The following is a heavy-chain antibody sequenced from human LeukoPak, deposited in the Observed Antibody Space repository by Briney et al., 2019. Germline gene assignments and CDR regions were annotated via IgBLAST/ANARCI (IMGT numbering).Heavy chain of an antibody. Sequence: GASVKVSCKASGYTFTSYGISWVRQAPGQGLEWMGWISAYNGNTNYAQKLQGRVTMTTDTSTSTAYMELNSLRSEDTAVYYCARGHWSGYSYNWFDPWGQGTLVTVSS. D-gene: IGHD3-3*01. CDR2: ISAYNGNT. V-gene: IGHV1-18*01. CDR3: ARGHWSGYSYNWFDP. J-gene: IGHJ5*02. CDR1: GYTFTSYG.